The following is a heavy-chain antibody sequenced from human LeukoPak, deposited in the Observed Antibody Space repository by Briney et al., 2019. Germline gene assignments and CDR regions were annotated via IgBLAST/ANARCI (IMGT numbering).Heavy chain of an antibody. D-gene: IGHD2-2*01. J-gene: IGHJ6*02. CDR2: ISSSSSYI. CDR3: ARDGGYCSSTSCYLRYYYYYGMDV. CDR1: GFTFSSYS. Sequence: PGGSLRLSCAASGFTFSSYSMNWVRQAPGKGLEWVSSISSSSSYIYYADSVKGRFTISRDNAKNSLYLQMNSLRAEDTAVYYCARDGGYCSSTSCYLRYYYYYGMDVWGQGTTVTVSS. V-gene: IGHV3-21*01.